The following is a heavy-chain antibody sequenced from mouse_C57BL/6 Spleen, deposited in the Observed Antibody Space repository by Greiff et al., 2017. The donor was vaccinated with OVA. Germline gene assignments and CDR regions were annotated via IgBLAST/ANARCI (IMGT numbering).Heavy chain of an antibody. CDR3: ATGSYDGLAWFAY. J-gene: IGHJ3*01. Sequence: VQLQQSGPGLAKPSQTLSLTCSVTGYSITSDYWNWIRKFPGNKLEYMGYISYSGSTYYNPSLKSRISITRDTSKNQYYLQLNSVTTEDTATYYCATGSYDGLAWFAYWGQGTLVTVSA. CDR2: ISYSGST. V-gene: IGHV3-8*01. CDR1: GYSITSDY. D-gene: IGHD2-3*01.